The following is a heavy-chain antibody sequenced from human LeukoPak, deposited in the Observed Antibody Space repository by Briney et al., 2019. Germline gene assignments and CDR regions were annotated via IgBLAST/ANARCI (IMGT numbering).Heavy chain of an antibody. J-gene: IGHJ4*02. Sequence: SQTLPLTCAISRDSVPSNIAAWNYIRQSPSRSLECLGRTYYRSKWYNDYAVSVKSRITINPDTSKNQSSLQLNSVTPEDTAVYYCARAEEQWLVRGFDYWGQGTLVTVSS. CDR2: TYYRSKWYN. CDR3: ARAEEQWLVRGFDY. D-gene: IGHD6-19*01. V-gene: IGHV6-1*01. CDR1: RDSVPSNIAA.